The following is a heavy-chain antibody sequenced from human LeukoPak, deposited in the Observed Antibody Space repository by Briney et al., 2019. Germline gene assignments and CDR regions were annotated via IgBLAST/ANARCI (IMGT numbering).Heavy chain of an antibody. V-gene: IGHV5-51*01. CDR1: GYSFTSYW. D-gene: IGHD3-10*01. Sequence: GESLKISCKGSGYSFTSYWIGWVRQMPGKGLEWMGIIYPGDSDTRYSPSSQGQVTISADKSISTAYLQWSSLKASDTAMYYCARGFPYGSGSYPAFDIWGQGTMVTVSS. J-gene: IGHJ3*02. CDR3: ARGFPYGSGSYPAFDI. CDR2: IYPGDSDT.